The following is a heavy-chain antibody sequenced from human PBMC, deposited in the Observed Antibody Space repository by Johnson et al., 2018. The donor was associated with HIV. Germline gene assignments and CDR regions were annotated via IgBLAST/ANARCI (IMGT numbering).Heavy chain of an antibody. CDR2: VSWNGIST. D-gene: IGHD1-1*01. CDR1: GFRLDEYA. CDR3: ARDLWSRPGADALEM. V-gene: IGHV3-20*04. J-gene: IGHJ3*02. Sequence: VQLVESGGGVVRPGGSLRLSCEGSGFRLDEYAMSWVRQAPGKGLEWVSGVSWNGISTNYADSVKGRFTISRDDSENTLYLQMNTLTVEDTAVYYCARDLWSRPGADALEMWGQGTMVTVSS.